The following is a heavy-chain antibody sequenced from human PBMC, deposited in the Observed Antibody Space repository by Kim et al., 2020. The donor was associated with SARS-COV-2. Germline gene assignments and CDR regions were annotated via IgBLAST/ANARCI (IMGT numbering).Heavy chain of an antibody. V-gene: IGHV1-18*01. Sequence: ASVKVSCKASGYSFTSYGISWVRQAPGQGLEWMGWISAYNGNTNYAQKLQGRVTMTTDTSTSTAYMELRSLRSDDTAVYYCARGNYYDSSGYYYVVYYYYGMDVWGQGTTVTVSS. CDR1: GYSFTSYG. J-gene: IGHJ6*02. CDR3: ARGNYYDSSGYYYVVYYYYGMDV. D-gene: IGHD3-22*01. CDR2: ISAYNGNT.